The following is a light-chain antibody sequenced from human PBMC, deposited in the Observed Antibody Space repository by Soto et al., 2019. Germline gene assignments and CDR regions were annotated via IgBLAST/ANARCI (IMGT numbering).Light chain of an antibody. CDR1: SSNIESNF. CDR3: TVWDDSLRGRL. Sequence: QSVLTQPPSASGTPGQRVTISCSASSSNIESNFVYWYQQFPGTAPRLLIYRNNQRPSGVPDRFSGSKSGTSASLAISALRSEDEADYYCTVWDDSLRGRLFGGGTKLTVL. CDR2: RNN. J-gene: IGLJ2*01. V-gene: IGLV1-47*01.